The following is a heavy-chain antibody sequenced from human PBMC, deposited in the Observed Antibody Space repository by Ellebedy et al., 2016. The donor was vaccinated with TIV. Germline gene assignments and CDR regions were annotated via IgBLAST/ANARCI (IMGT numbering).Heavy chain of an antibody. CDR2: IIPIFGTA. CDR1: GGTFSSYA. Sequence: SVKVSCXASGGTFSSYAISWVRQAPGQGLEWMGGIIPIFGTANYAQKFQGRVTMTRNTSISTAYMELSSLISEDTAVYYCASGIGYWGQGTLVTVSS. D-gene: IGHD1-26*01. V-gene: IGHV1-69*05. J-gene: IGHJ4*02. CDR3: ASGIGY.